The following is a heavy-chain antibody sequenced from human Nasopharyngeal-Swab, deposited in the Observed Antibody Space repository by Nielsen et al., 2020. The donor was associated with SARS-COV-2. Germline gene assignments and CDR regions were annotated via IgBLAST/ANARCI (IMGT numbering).Heavy chain of an antibody. CDR3: ARDPQKYSSSWYDY. CDR2: ISAYNGNT. CDR1: GYTFTSYG. Sequence: ASVKVSCKASGYTFTSYGISWVRQAPGQGLEWMGWISAYNGNTSYAQKLQGRVTMTTDTSTSTAYMELRSLRSDDTAVYYCARDPQKYSSSWYDYWGQGTLVTVSS. J-gene: IGHJ4*02. V-gene: IGHV1-18*01. D-gene: IGHD6-13*01.